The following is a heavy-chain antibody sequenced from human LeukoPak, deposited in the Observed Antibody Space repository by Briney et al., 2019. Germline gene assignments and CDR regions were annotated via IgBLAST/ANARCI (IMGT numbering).Heavy chain of an antibody. CDR3: ARSINYDFFDY. J-gene: IGHJ4*02. Sequence: SETLSLTCTVSGGSISSYYWSWIRQPPGKGLEWIGYIYYSGSTNYNPSLKSRVTISVDTSKNQFSLKLSSVTAADTAVYYCARSINYDFFDYWGQGTLVTVSS. V-gene: IGHV4-59*08. CDR2: IYYSGST. CDR1: GGSISSYY. D-gene: IGHD3-3*01.